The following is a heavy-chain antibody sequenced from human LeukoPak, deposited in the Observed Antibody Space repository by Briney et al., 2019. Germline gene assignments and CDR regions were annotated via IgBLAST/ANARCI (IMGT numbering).Heavy chain of an antibody. J-gene: IGHJ2*01. CDR1: GFTFSVCW. CDR2: IKQDGSEK. Sequence: GGSLRLSCAASGFTFSVCWMSWVRQAPGKGLEWVANIKQDGSEKYYVDSVKGRFTISRDNAKSSLYLQMSSLRAEDTAVYYCARLANRYFDLWGRGTLVSASS. D-gene: IGHD4/OR15-4a*01. CDR3: ARLANRYFDL. V-gene: IGHV3-7*01.